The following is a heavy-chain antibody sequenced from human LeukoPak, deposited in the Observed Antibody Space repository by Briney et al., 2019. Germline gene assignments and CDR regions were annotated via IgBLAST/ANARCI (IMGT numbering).Heavy chain of an antibody. CDR3: ASNPRRAYWFDP. V-gene: IGHV3-30-3*01. D-gene: IGHD6-6*01. CDR1: GFTFSSSA. CDR2: ISYDGSNK. J-gene: IGHJ5*02. Sequence: GWSLRLSCAASGFTFSSSAMHWVRQAPGKGLEWVAVISYDGSNKYYADSVKGRFTISRDNSKNTLYVQMNSLRAEDTAVYYCASNPRRAYWFDPWGQGTLVTVSS.